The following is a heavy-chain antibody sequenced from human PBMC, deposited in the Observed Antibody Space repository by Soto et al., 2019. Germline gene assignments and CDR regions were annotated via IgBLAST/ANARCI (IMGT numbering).Heavy chain of an antibody. Sequence: SETLSLTCAVYGGSFSGYYWSWIRQPPGKGLEWIGEINHSGSTNYNPSLKSRVTISVDTSKNQFSLKLSSVTAADTAVYYCARVGMGGGDYWGQGTLVTLSS. D-gene: IGHD3-16*01. V-gene: IGHV4-34*01. CDR2: INHSGST. CDR3: ARVGMGGGDY. CDR1: GGSFSGYY. J-gene: IGHJ4*02.